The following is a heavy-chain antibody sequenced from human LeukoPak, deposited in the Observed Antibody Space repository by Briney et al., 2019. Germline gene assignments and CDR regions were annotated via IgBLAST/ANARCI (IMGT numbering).Heavy chain of an antibody. J-gene: IGHJ3*02. CDR3: ARDNGTVALDAFHI. CDR1: GGSITSGSYY. D-gene: IGHD2-8*01. Sequence: PSQTLSLTCTVSGGSITSGSYYWSWIRQPAGKGLEWIGRIYTSGSTNYNPSLKSRVTISVDTSKNQFSLKLSSVTAADTAVYYCARDNGTVALDAFHIWGQGTMVTVSS. CDR2: IYTSGST. V-gene: IGHV4-61*02.